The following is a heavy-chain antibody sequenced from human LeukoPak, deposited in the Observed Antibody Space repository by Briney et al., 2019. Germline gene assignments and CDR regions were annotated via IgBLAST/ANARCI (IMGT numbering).Heavy chain of an antibody. CDR3: AREDHYFDISDYYPNFDY. CDR2: IYNSGNT. V-gene: IGHV4-38-2*02. Sequence: PSETLSLTCAVSGYSISSAYYWGWIRQPPGKGLEWIGSIYNSGNTYYNPSLKSRVTISIDTSKNEFSLKLSSVTAADTAVYYCAREDHYFDISDYYPNFDYWGQGTLVTVSS. D-gene: IGHD3-22*01. J-gene: IGHJ4*02. CDR1: GYSISSAYY.